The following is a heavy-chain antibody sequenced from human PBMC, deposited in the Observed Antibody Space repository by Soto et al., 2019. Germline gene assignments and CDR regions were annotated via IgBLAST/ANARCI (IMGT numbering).Heavy chain of an antibody. V-gene: IGHV3-23*01. CDR3: VRGVNNWNPAGFDY. CDR1: GFTFTNSA. CDR2: VSDSGGYT. D-gene: IGHD1-20*01. Sequence: GSLRLSCGASGFTFTNSAMSWVRQALGKGLEWISTVSDSGGYTYYADSVKGRFTISRDNSKNTLYLQMTSLRAEDTAIYYCVRGVNNWNPAGFDYWGQGTLVTVSS. J-gene: IGHJ4*02.